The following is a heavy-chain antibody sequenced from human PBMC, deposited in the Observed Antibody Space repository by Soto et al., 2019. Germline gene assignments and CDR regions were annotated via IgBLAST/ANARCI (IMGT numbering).Heavy chain of an antibody. V-gene: IGHV3-15*07. CDR1: GFTFSNAW. D-gene: IGHD3-22*01. CDR2: IKSKTDGGTT. CDR3: TTHLQIYDSSGYWGGPPYAFDV. Sequence: GGSLRLSCAASGFTFSNAWMNWVRQAPGKGLEWVGRIKSKTDGGTTDYAAPVKGRFTISRDDSKNTLYLQMNSLKTEDTAVYYCTTHLQIYDSSGYWGGPPYAFDVWGQGTMVTVSS. J-gene: IGHJ3*01.